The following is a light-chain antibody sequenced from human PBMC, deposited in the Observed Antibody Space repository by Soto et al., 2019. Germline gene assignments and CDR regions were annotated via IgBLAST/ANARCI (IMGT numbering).Light chain of an antibody. CDR2: GAS. Sequence: ETVLTQSPGTLSLSPGERATLSCRASQSVSSNYLARYQQKPGQAPRLLIYGASSRATGIPDRFSGSGSGTDFTLTISRLEPEDFAVYYCQQYGRSPPSWTFGQGTKVEIK. V-gene: IGKV3-20*01. CDR1: QSVSSNY. J-gene: IGKJ1*01. CDR3: QQYGRSPPSWT.